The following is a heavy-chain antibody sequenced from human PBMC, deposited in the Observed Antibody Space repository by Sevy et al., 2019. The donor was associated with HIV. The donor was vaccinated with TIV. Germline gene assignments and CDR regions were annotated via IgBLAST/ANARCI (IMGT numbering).Heavy chain of an antibody. CDR2: IYTSGST. CDR1: GGSISSGSYY. V-gene: IGHV4-61*02. Sequence: SETLSLTCTVSGGSISSGSYYWSWIRQPAGKGLEWIGRIYTSGSTNYNPSIKSRVTISVDTSKNQFSLKLSSVTAADTAVYYCAREGYYDSSGYYYSDYWGQGTLVTVSS. CDR3: AREGYYDSSGYYYSDY. D-gene: IGHD3-22*01. J-gene: IGHJ4*02.